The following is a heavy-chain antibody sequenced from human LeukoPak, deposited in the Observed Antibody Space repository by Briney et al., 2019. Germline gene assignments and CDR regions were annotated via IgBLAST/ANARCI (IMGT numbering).Heavy chain of an antibody. CDR2: LSSSGTI. Sequence: PSETLSLTCTVSGGSISSSSYYWAWIRQAPGKGLEWVSYLSSSGTIYYADSVKGRFTISRDNAKNSLFLQMNSLRAEDTALYYCARRFDCWGQGTLVTVSS. CDR3: ARRFDC. J-gene: IGHJ4*02. V-gene: IGHV3-69-1*01. CDR1: GGSISSSSYY.